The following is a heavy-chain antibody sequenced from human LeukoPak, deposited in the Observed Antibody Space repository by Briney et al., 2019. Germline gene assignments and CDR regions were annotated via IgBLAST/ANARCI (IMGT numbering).Heavy chain of an antibody. CDR2: ISYDGSNK. V-gene: IGHV3-30*04. CDR3: ARDGYSSSWYYFDY. J-gene: IGHJ4*02. D-gene: IGHD6-13*01. Sequence: GGSLRLSCAASGFTFSSYAMHWVRQAPGKGLEWVAVISYDGSNKYCADSVKGRFTISRDNSKNTLYLQMNSLRAEDTAVYYCARDGYSSSWYYFDYWGQGTLVTVSS. CDR1: GFTFSSYA.